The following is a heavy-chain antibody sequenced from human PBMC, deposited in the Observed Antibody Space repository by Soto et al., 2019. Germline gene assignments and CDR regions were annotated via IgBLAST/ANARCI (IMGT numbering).Heavy chain of an antibody. CDR1: GFTFSSYA. CDR3: AKDLASAGKWHPFDY. D-gene: IGHD6-13*01. CDR2: ISGGGGTT. V-gene: IGHV3-23*01. J-gene: IGHJ4*01. Sequence: PGGSLRLSCAASGFTFSSYAMSWVRQAPGKGLEWVSGISGGGGTTYYADSVKGRFTISRDNSKNTLYLQMNSLRAEDTAAYYCAKDLASAGKWHPFDYWGHGTLVTVSS.